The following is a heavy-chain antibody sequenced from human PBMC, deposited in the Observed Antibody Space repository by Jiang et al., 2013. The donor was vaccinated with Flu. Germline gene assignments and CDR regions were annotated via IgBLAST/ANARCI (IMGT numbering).Heavy chain of an antibody. J-gene: IGHJ4*02. CDR1: GGTFSSYA. V-gene: IGHV1-69*06. D-gene: IGHD5-24*01. Sequence: QLVESGAEVKKPGSSVKVSCKASGGTFSSYAISWVRQAPGQGLEWMGGIIPIFGTANYAQKFQGRVTITADKSTGTAYMELSSLRSEDTAVYYCARTEMATITLDYWGQGTLVTVSS. CDR3: ARTEMATITLDY. CDR2: IIPIFGTA.